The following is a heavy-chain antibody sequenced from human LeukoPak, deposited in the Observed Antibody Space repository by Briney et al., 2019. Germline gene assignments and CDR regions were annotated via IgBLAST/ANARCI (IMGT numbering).Heavy chain of an antibody. CDR2: INPNSGGT. CDR3: ATSLSSGYYFDY. V-gene: IGHV1-2*02. Sequence: GVSVKVSCKASGYTFTGYYMHWVRQAPGQGLEWMGWINPNSGGTNYAQKFQGRVTMTRDTSISTAYMELSRLRSDDTAVYYCATSLSSGYYFDYWGQGTLVTVSS. D-gene: IGHD3-22*01. CDR1: GYTFTGYY. J-gene: IGHJ4*02.